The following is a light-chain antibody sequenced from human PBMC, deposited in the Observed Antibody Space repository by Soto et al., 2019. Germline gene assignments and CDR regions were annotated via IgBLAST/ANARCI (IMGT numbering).Light chain of an antibody. V-gene: IGKV1-5*03. CDR2: KAS. Sequence: DIQMTQSPSTLCASVGDRVTITFRASQSISSWLAWYQQRPGKAPKILIYKASSLESGVPSRFRGSGSGTEFTLAIGRLQPDDFETYYCQHYNSYSEAFGQGTKVDIK. J-gene: IGKJ1*01. CDR3: QHYNSYSEA. CDR1: QSISSW.